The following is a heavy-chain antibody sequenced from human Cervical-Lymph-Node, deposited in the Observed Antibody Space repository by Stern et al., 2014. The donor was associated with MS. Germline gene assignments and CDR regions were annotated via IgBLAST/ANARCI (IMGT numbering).Heavy chain of an antibody. J-gene: IGHJ5*02. D-gene: IGHD3-3*01. CDR3: AREAFWSGRQDFDP. Sequence: QVQLQESGPGLVKPSQTLSLTCTVSGGSISSGSYYWSWIRQPAGKGLEWIGRIYTSGSTHYNPSLKSPVTISVDPPKNQFSLKLSSVTAADTAVYYCAREAFWSGRQDFDPWGQGTLVTVSS. V-gene: IGHV4-61*02. CDR1: GGSISSGSYY. CDR2: IYTSGST.